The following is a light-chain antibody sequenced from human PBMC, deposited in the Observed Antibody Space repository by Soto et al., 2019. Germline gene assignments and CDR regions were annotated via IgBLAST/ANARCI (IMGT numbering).Light chain of an antibody. J-gene: IGKJ1*01. Sequence: DIQLTQSPSFLSASVGDRVTITCRASQGISSYLAWYQQKPGKAPKLLIYDASSLESGVPSRFSGSGSGTEFTLTISSLQPDDFATYYCQQYNSYSWTFGQGTRWIS. CDR2: DAS. CDR1: QGISSY. CDR3: QQYNSYSWT. V-gene: IGKV1-9*01.